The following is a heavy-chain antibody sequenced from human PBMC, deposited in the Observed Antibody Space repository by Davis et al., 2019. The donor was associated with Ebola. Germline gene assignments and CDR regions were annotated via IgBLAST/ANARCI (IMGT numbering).Heavy chain of an antibody. J-gene: IGHJ3*02. D-gene: IGHD2-2*01. Sequence: PSETLSLTCTVSGGSISSYYWSWIRQPPGKGLEWIGYIYYSGSTYYNPSLKSRVTISVDTSKNQFSLKLSSVTAADTAVYYCARALGYCSSTSCYHAFDIWGQGTMVTVSS. V-gene: IGHV4-59*06. CDR1: GGSISSYY. CDR2: IYYSGST. CDR3: ARALGYCSSTSCYHAFDI.